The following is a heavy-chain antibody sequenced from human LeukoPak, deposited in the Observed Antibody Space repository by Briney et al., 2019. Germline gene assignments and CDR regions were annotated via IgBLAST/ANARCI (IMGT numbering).Heavy chain of an antibody. CDR3: ARDGPSSYYYDSSGYYRGESLRALDY. CDR2: IIPIFGTA. J-gene: IGHJ4*02. V-gene: IGHV1-69*01. Sequence: GSSVKVSCKASGGTFSSYAISWVRQAPGQGLEWMGGIIPIFGTANYAQKFQGRVTITADESTSTAYMELSSLRSEDTAVYYCARDGPSSYYYDSSGYYRGESLRALDYWGQGTLVTVSS. D-gene: IGHD3-22*01. CDR1: GGTFSSYA.